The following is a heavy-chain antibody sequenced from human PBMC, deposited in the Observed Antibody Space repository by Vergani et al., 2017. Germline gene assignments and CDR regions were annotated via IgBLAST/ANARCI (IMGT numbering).Heavy chain of an antibody. D-gene: IGHD2-2*01. CDR1: GYTFTSYG. Sequence: QVQLVQSGAEVKKPGASVKVSCKASGYTFTSYGISWVRQAPGQGLEWMGWISAYNGNTNYAQKLQGRVTMTTDTSTSTAYMELRSLRSDDTAVYYCAKLVRGYCSSTSCSNFDYWGQGTLVTVSS. J-gene: IGHJ4*02. CDR2: ISAYNGNT. CDR3: AKLVRGYCSSTSCSNFDY. V-gene: IGHV1-18*01.